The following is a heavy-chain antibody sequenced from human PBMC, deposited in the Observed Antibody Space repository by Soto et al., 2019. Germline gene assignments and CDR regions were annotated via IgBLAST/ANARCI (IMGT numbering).Heavy chain of an antibody. CDR2: IIPILGIA. Sequence: ASVKVSCKASGGTFSSYTISWVRQAPGQGLEWMGRIIPILGIANYAQKFQGRVTITADKSTSTAYMELSSLRSEDTAVYYCARDLGREHSGYDWWPYYYYMDVWGKGTTVTVSS. CDR3: ARDLGREHSGYDWWPYYYYMDV. D-gene: IGHD5-12*01. V-gene: IGHV1-69*04. J-gene: IGHJ6*03. CDR1: GGTFSSYT.